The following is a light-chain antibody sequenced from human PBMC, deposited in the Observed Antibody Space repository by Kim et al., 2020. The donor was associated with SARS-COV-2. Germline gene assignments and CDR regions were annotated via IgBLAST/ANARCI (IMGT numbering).Light chain of an antibody. J-gene: IGKJ4*01. CDR1: QSVGNS. V-gene: IGKV3-11*01. CDR3: QQRYNWPLT. CDR2: ETS. Sequence: WHPGERTPLSCRASQSVGNSLAWFQQKPGQAPRLLIFETSNRATGIPARFSGSGSGTAFTLTISSLEPEDFAVYYCQQRYNWPLTFGGGTKVDIK.